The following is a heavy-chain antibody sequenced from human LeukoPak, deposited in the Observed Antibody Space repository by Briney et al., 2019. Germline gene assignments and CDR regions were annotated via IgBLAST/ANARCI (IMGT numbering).Heavy chain of an antibody. CDR3: AREAAVAGIYLDS. D-gene: IGHD6-19*01. Sequence: GGSLRLSCVASGFTFSTYWMHWVRQAPGKGLVWVSRISYDGSSTNYADSVKGRFSISRDNAKNTVYLQMNSLRAEDTAVYYCAREAAVAGIYLDSWGKGTLVTVSS. J-gene: IGHJ4*02. V-gene: IGHV3-74*01. CDR2: ISYDGSST. CDR1: GFTFSTYW.